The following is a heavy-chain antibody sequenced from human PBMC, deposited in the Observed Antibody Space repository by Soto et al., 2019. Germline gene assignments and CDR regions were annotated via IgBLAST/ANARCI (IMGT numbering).Heavy chain of an antibody. CDR3: ARGFSGWHFDY. J-gene: IGHJ4*02. D-gene: IGHD6-19*01. V-gene: IGHV2-70*01. Sequence: TLSLTCTVSGGSISSGGYYWSWIRQPPGKALEWLALIDWDDDKYYSTSLKTRLTISKDTSKNQVVLTMTNMNPVDTATYYCARGFSGWHFDYWGQGTLVTVSS. CDR2: IDWDDDK. CDR1: GGSISSGGYY.